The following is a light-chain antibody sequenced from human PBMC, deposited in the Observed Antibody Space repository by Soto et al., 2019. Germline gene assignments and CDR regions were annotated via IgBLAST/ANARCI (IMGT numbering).Light chain of an antibody. CDR2: GAS. Sequence: EIVMTQSPGTLSLSPGERATLSCRASQSVSSNYLAWYQQKPGQAPRLLIYGASSRATGIPDRFSGSGSGTDFTLTIRRLEPEDFAVYYCQQYVRAPWTFGQGTKVDIK. V-gene: IGKV3-20*01. CDR3: QQYVRAPWT. CDR1: QSVSSNY. J-gene: IGKJ1*01.